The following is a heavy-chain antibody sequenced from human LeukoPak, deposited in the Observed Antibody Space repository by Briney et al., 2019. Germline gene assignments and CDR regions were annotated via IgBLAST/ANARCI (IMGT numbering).Heavy chain of an antibody. J-gene: IGHJ4*02. D-gene: IGHD2-15*01. V-gene: IGHV3-23*01. CDR3: AKSVVVITFRFDD. CDR2: INGGGSNT. Sequence: PGGSLRLSCAASGFTFDTYVMSWVRQAPGKGLEWVSAINGGGSNTYYADSVKGRFTISRDNSKNMVYLQVNNLRADDTAVYYCAKSVVVITFRFDDWGQGALVTVSS. CDR1: GFTFDTYV.